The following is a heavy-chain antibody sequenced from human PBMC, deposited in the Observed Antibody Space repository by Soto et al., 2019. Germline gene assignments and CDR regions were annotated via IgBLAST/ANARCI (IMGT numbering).Heavy chain of an antibody. D-gene: IGHD4-4*01. Sequence: PSETLSLTCTVSGGSVSSGSYYWSWIRQPPGKGLEWIGYIYYSGSTNYNPSLKSRVTISVDRSKNQFSLKLSSVTAADTAVYYCARGMTKVTNLDYWGQGTLVTVSS. CDR2: IYYSGST. J-gene: IGHJ4*02. V-gene: IGHV4-61*01. CDR3: ARGMTKVTNLDY. CDR1: GGSVSSGSYY.